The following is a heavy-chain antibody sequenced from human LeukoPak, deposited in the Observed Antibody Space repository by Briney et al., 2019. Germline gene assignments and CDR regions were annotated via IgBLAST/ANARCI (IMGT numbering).Heavy chain of an antibody. Sequence: PSETLSLTCTVSGYSISSGYYWGWIRQPPGKGLEWIGSIYHSGSTYYNPSLKSRVTISVDTSKNQFSLKLSSVTAADTAVYYCARAGHITMVRGVNWFDPWGQGTLVTVSS. CDR2: IYHSGST. J-gene: IGHJ5*02. CDR3: ARAGHITMVRGVNWFDP. V-gene: IGHV4-38-2*02. CDR1: GYSISSGYY. D-gene: IGHD3-10*01.